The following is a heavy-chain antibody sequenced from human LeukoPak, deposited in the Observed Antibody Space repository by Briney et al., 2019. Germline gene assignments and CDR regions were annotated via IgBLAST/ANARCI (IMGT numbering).Heavy chain of an antibody. CDR1: GGSISSYY. D-gene: IGHD6-19*01. Sequence: PSETLSLTCTVSGGSISSYYWSWIRQPAGKGLEWIGRIYTSGSTNYNLSLKSRVTMSVDTSKNQFSLQLNSVTPEDTAVYYCARDAPSIAVPYNWFDPWGQGTLVTVSS. CDR3: ARDAPSIAVPYNWFDP. CDR2: IYTSGST. V-gene: IGHV4-4*07. J-gene: IGHJ5*02.